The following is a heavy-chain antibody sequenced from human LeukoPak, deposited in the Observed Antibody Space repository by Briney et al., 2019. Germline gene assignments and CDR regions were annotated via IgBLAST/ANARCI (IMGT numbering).Heavy chain of an antibody. D-gene: IGHD2-8*01. CDR1: GYTFISYY. V-gene: IGHV1-46*01. CDR2: INPSGGST. Sequence: GASVKVSCKASGYTFISYYMHWVRQAPGQGLEWMGIINPSGGSTSYAQKFQGRVTMTRDTSTSTVYMELSSLRSEDTAVYYCARDYVYCTNGVCYREFPFDIWGQGTMVTVSS. CDR3: ARDYVYCTNGVCYREFPFDI. J-gene: IGHJ3*02.